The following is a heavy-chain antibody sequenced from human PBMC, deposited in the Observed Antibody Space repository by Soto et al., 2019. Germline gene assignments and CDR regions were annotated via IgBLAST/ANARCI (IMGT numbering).Heavy chain of an antibody. Sequence: EVQLVESGGGLAQPGGSLRLSCAASGFTFSRYSMNWVRQAPGKGLEWISYISSSSTTIYYADSVKGRFTISRDNAENSLHLQMNSLRVDDTAVYYCASRGGLVRGNYYGMDVWGQGTTVTVSS. CDR3: ASRGGLVRGNYYGMDV. D-gene: IGHD3-10*01. CDR2: ISSSSTTI. J-gene: IGHJ6*02. CDR1: GFTFSRYS. V-gene: IGHV3-48*01.